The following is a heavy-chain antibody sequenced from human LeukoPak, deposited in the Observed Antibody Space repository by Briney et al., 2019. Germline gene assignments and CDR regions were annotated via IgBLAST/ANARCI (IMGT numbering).Heavy chain of an antibody. J-gene: IGHJ4*02. CDR3: ARDNRYYGDPVDY. V-gene: IGHV3-74*01. CDR1: GFTFSGYW. Sequence: GGSLRLSCAASGFTFSGYWMHWVRQTPGKGLVWVARINSDDSSATYADSVKGRFTISRDNAKNSLYLQMNSLRAEDTAVYYCARDNRYYGDPVDYWGQGTLVTVSS. CDR2: INSDDSSA. D-gene: IGHD4-17*01.